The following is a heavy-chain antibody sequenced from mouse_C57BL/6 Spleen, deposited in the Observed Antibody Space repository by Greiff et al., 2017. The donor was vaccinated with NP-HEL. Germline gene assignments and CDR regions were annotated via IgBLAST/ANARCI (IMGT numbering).Heavy chain of an antibody. V-gene: IGHV1-52*01. Sequence: VQLQQPGAELVRPGSSVKLSCKASGYTFTSYWMHWVKQRPIQGLEWIGNIDPSDSETHYNQKFKDKATLTVDKSSSTAYMQLSSLTSEDSAVYYCARCYYDYAYAMDDWGQGTSVTVSS. CDR3: ARCYYDYAYAMDD. J-gene: IGHJ4*01. CDR2: IDPSDSET. CDR1: GYTFTSYW. D-gene: IGHD2-4*01.